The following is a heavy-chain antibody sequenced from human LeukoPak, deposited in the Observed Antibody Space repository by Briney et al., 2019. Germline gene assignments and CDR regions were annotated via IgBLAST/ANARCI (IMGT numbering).Heavy chain of an antibody. CDR3: ARKWCYDGYGYPDS. CDR2: IYPGDSDT. J-gene: IGHJ4*02. V-gene: IGHV5-51*01. D-gene: IGHD3-22*01. CDR1: GSIFTTYW. Sequence: GESLKISCQGSGSIFTTYWIAWVRQVPGKGLEWMGIIYPGDSDTRYSPSFRGQVIISADKSISTAYLQWSSLKASDTAIYYCARKWCYDGYGYPDSWGQGTLVTVSS.